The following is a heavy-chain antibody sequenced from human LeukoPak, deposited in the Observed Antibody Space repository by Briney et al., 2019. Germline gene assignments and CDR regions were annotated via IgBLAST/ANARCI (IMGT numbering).Heavy chain of an antibody. V-gene: IGHV3-11*03. CDR3: ARKCVNTRGEVGMDV. D-gene: IGHD3-16*01. J-gene: IGHJ6*02. CDR1: GFTFSDYY. CDR2: TSPSTDYR. Sequence: GGSLRLSCAASGFTFSDYYISWIRQAPGKGREWVAYTSPSTDYRSYAPSVRGRFTISRDNAKSSLSLEMNSLRAEDTAVYYCARKCVNTRGEVGMDVWGQGTTVTVSS.